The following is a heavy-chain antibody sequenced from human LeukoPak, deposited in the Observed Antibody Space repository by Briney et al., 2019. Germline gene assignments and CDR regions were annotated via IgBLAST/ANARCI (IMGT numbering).Heavy chain of an antibody. Sequence: PSETLSLTCAVSGVSISGSYYYWGWIRQPPGKGLEWIGNIYYSGSTYYNASLQSRVTISIDTSKNQFSLRLNPVTAADTAMYFCVKSGGYGLIDYWGQGTLVTVSS. CDR3: VKSGGYGLIDY. V-gene: IGHV4-39*01. D-gene: IGHD1-26*01. CDR1: GVSISGSYYY. J-gene: IGHJ4*02. CDR2: IYYSGST.